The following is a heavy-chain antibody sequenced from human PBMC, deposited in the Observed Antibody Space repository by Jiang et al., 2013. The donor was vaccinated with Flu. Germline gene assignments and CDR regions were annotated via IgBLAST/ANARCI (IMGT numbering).Heavy chain of an antibody. CDR2: INSDNGDT. Sequence: EVKKPGASVKVSCKTSGYTFTSYSMHWVRQAPGQRLEWMGKINSDNGDTKYSQKFQDRVTVTRDTSASTAYMELSSLTSEDTALYYCARGLAEAGTGYWGQGTLVTVSS. J-gene: IGHJ4*02. D-gene: IGHD6-13*01. V-gene: IGHV1-3*04. CDR3: ARGLAEAGTGY. CDR1: GYTFTSYS.